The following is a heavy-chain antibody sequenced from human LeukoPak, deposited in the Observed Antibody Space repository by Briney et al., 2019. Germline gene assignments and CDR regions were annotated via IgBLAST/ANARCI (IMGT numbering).Heavy chain of an antibody. D-gene: IGHD4-11*01. CDR3: ARAPWAYGNYVHAFDI. J-gene: IGHJ3*02. CDR2: IYSGGRI. V-gene: IGHV4-34*01. CDR1: GGSFSGYY. Sequence: SETLSLTCAVYGGSFSGYYWAWIRQPPGKGLEWIGSIYSGGRIYYNPSLKSRVSISIDTSNNDLSLKVTSVTAADTAGYYCARAPWAYGNYVHAFDIWGQGTMVTVSS.